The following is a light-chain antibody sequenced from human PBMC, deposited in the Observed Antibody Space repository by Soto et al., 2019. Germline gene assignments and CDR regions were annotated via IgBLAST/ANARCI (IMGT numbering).Light chain of an antibody. CDR1: QSVSSN. CDR2: DAS. V-gene: IGKV3D-15*01. CDR3: QQYNDWPQA. Sequence: EMVQTQYPTTRCVSPGERATLSCRASQSVSSNLAWYQQKPGQAPRLLIYDASNRATGIPARFSGSGSGTEFTLTISRLQPEDFAVYYCQQYNDWPQAFGQGTKVDIK. J-gene: IGKJ1*01.